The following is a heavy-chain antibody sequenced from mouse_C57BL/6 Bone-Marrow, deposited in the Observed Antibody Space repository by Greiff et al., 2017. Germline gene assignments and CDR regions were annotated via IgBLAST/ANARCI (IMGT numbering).Heavy chain of an antibody. J-gene: IGHJ1*03. CDR2: ISSGGDYI. V-gene: IGHV5-9-1*02. CDR3: TRERDYYGSSLYLYFDV. D-gene: IGHD1-1*01. CDR1: GFTFSSYA. Sequence: EVQLVESGEGLVKPGGSLKLSCAASGFTFSSYAMSWVRQTPEKRLEWVAYISSGGDYIYYADTVKGRFTISRDNARNTLYLQMSSLKSEDTAMYYCTRERDYYGSSLYLYFDVWGTGTTVTVSS.